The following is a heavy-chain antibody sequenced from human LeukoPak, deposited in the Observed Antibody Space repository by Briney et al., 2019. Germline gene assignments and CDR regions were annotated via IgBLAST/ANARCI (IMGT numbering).Heavy chain of an antibody. CDR3: ARGLDSSGYYSSYFDY. J-gene: IGHJ4*02. CDR1: GGSISSSSYY. D-gene: IGHD3-22*01. Sequence: SETLSLTCTVSGGSISSSSYYWGWIRQPPGKGLEWIGSIYYSGSTYYNPSLKSRVTISVDTSKNQFTLKLSSVTAADTAVYYCARGLDSSGYYSSYFDYWGQGTLVTVSS. CDR2: IYYSGST. V-gene: IGHV4-39*06.